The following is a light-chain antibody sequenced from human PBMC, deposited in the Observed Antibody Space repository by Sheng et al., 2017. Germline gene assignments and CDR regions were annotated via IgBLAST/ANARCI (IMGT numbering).Light chain of an antibody. CDR3: QQYNSFPLL. Sequence: DIQLTQSPSALSASVGDRVTITCRASQSMSNWLAWYQQKPGKAPKLLISKASSLESGVPARFSGSGSGTEFTLTISSLQPDDFATYYCQQYNSFPLLFGGGTKVEIK. CDR1: QSMSNW. J-gene: IGKJ4*01. CDR2: KAS. V-gene: IGKV1-5*03.